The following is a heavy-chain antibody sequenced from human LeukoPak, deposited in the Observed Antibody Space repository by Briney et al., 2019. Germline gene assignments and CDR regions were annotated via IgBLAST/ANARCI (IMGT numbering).Heavy chain of an antibody. CDR1: GGSISSSSYY. Sequence: SETLSLTCTVSGGSISSSSYYWGWIRQPPGKGLEWIGSIYYSGSTYYNPSLKSRVTISVDTSKNQFSLKLSSVTAADTAVYYCAREGIVVLPAAPLDVWGKGTTVTVSS. V-gene: IGHV4-39*02. CDR2: IYYSGST. CDR3: AREGIVVLPAAPLDV. J-gene: IGHJ6*04. D-gene: IGHD2-2*01.